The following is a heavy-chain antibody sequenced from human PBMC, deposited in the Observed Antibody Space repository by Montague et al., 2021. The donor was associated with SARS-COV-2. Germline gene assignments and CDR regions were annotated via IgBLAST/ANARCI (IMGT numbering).Heavy chain of an antibody. CDR3: ARYTSRMYGSFDY. J-gene: IGHJ4*02. D-gene: IGHD3-16*02. V-gene: IGHV2-5*02. CDR2: IYWDDDK. Sequence: PALVKPTQTLTLTCTVSGFSLNTNGMGVGWIRQLPGEAPAWLAPIYWDDDKRYSPSLKTRLTITKDTSRNQVVLTMTNVDPGDTGTYFCARYTSRMYGSFDYWGRGALVSVSS. CDR1: GFSLNTNGMG.